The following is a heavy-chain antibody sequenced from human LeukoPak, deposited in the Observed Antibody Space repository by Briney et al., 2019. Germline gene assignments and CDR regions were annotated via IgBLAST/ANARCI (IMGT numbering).Heavy chain of an antibody. CDR2: ISGSGGST. CDR3: AKDLEQWLVLGLFDY. J-gene: IGHJ4*02. CDR1: GFTFSSYA. V-gene: IGHV3-23*01. D-gene: IGHD6-19*01. Sequence: GGSLRLSCAASGFTFSSYAMSWVRQAPGKGLEWVSAISGSGGSTYYADSVKGRFTISRDNSNNTLYLQMNSLRAEDTAVYYCAKDLEQWLVLGLFDYWGQGTLVTVSS.